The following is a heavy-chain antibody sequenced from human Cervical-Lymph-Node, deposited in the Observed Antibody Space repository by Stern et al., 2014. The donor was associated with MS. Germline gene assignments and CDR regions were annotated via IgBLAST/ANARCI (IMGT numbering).Heavy chain of an antibody. CDR3: AKDRRGGYNYLYGMDV. V-gene: IGHV3-30*18. CDR1: RFTFRSYG. D-gene: IGHD5-18*01. J-gene: IGHJ6*02. CDR2: TSYDGGNR. Sequence: VHLVESGGGVVQPGTSLRLSCTGSRFTFRSYGIHWVRQAPGKGLEWVSVTSYDGGNRHYADSVKGRFTISRDNSKNTVYLHLNSLRPEDTGVYHCAKDRRGGYNYLYGMDVWGQGTTVTVS.